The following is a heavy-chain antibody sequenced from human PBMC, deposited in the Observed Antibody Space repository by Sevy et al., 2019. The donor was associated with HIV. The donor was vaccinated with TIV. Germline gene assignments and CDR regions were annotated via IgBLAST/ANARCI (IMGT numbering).Heavy chain of an antibody. CDR1: GFTFSSYA. D-gene: IGHD3-10*01. J-gene: IGHJ4*02. CDR3: AKLLRFPGVGYYLDN. V-gene: IGHV3-23*01. Sequence: GGSLRLSCAASGFTFSSYAMSWVRQAPGKGLEWVSGISGSGTRTYYADSVKGRFTISRDNSKKTVYLQMSSLRAEDTAVYYCAKLLRFPGVGYYLDNCGQGTLVTVSS. CDR2: ISGSGTRT.